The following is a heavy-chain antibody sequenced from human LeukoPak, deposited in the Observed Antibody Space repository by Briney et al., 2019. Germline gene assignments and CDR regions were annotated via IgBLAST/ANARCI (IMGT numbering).Heavy chain of an antibody. V-gene: IGHV3-48*04. CDR3: ARDTIVRGVLTSIY. CDR1: GGSISSSN. D-gene: IGHD3-10*01. J-gene: IGHJ4*02. CDR2: ISSSSRTI. Sequence: PSETLALTCAVSGGSISSSNWWGWVRQPPGKGLGWGSYISSSSRTIHYADSVKGRFTISRDDAKNSLHLQMNSLRAEDTAVYYCARDTIVRGVLTSIYWGQGTLVTVSS.